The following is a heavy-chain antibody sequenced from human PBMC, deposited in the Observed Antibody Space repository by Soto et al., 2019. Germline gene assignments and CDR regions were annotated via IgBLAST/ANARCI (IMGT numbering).Heavy chain of an antibody. D-gene: IGHD2-15*01. J-gene: IGHJ6*02. CDR2: ISSSSSYI. CDR1: GFTFSSYS. CDR3: ARDCSGGSCYSLYYYYGMDV. Sequence: LRLSCAASGFTFSSYSMNWVRQAPGKGLEWVSSISSSSSYIYYADSVKGRFTISRDNAKNSLYLQMNSLRAEDTAVYYCARDCSGGSCYSLYYYYGMDVWGQGTTVTSP. V-gene: IGHV3-21*01.